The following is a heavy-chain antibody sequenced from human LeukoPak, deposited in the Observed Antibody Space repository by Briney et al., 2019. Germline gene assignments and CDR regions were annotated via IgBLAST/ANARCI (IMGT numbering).Heavy chain of an antibody. D-gene: IGHD1-26*01. V-gene: IGHV4-59*01. CDR3: ARGYSGSYGTFDI. Sequence: SETLSLTCTVSGGSISSYYWSWIRQPPGKGLEWIGYIYYSGSTNYNPSLKSRVTISVDTSKNQFSLKLSSVTAADTAVYYCARGYSGSYGTFDIWGQGTMVTVSS. CDR2: IYYSGST. CDR1: GGSISSYY. J-gene: IGHJ3*02.